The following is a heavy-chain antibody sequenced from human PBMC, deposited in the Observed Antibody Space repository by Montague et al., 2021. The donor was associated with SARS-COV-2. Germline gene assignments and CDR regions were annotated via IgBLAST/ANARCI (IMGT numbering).Heavy chain of an antibody. V-gene: IGHV6-1*01. J-gene: IGHJ4*02. D-gene: IGHD6-13*01. CDR2: SRHMFKRYN. CDR1: GDSDGVEEPR. Sequence: CAISGDSDGVEEPRCSSEEHTPELHPQSLLVSRHMFKRYNEYAVSVKSRITINPDTSKNQFSLQLNSVTPEDTAMYYCARDRDLSSWDYWGQGTLVTVSS. CDR3: ARDRDLSSWDY.